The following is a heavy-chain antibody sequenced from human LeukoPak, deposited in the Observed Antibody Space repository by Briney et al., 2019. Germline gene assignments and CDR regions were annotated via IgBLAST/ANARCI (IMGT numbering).Heavy chain of an antibody. CDR2: ISGSGGST. J-gene: IGHJ4*02. CDR3: AREKLSFFDSSGYFDY. CDR1: GFTFSSYA. Sequence: GGSLRLSCAASGFTFSSYAMSWVRQAPGKGLEWGSAISGSGGSTHYADSVKGRFTISRDNSKNTLYLQMSRLRAEDTAVYYCAREKLSFFDSSGYFDYWGQGTLVTVSS. D-gene: IGHD3-22*01. V-gene: IGHV3-23*01.